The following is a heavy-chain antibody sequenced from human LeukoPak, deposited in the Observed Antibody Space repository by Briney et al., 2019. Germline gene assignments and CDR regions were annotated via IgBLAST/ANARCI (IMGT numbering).Heavy chain of an antibody. J-gene: IGHJ4*02. CDR3: ARDKGGLYGDYD. Sequence: GRSLRLSCAASGFTFSSYAVHWVRQAPGKGLEWVAVISYDGSNKYYADSVKGRFTISRDNSKNTLYLQMNSLRAEDTAVYYCARDKGGLYGDYDWGRGTLVTVSS. CDR1: GFTFSSYA. CDR2: ISYDGSNK. D-gene: IGHD4-17*01. V-gene: IGHV3-30-3*01.